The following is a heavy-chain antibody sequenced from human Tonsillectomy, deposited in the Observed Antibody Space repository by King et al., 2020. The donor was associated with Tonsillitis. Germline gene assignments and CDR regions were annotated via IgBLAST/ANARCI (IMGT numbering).Heavy chain of an antibody. CDR3: ARGHDYGDYVASY. Sequence: QLVESGAAVKKPGESLKISCKDSGYSFTNYWIAWVRQMPGKGLEWVGIIYPGDSDTRYSPSFQGQVTISADKSISTAYLQRSSLKASDTAMYYCARGHDYGDYVASYWGQGTLVTVSS. V-gene: IGHV5-51*01. CDR2: IYPGDSDT. D-gene: IGHD4-17*01. CDR1: GYSFTNYW. J-gene: IGHJ4*02.